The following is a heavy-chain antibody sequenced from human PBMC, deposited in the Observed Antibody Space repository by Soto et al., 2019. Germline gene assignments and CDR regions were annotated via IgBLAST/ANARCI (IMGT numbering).Heavy chain of an antibody. CDR1: GGSISSGGYY. D-gene: IGHD4-17*01. J-gene: IGHJ3*02. CDR2: IYYSGST. CDR3: ARDRPYYGGNLDAFDI. V-gene: IGHV4-31*11. Sequence: QVQLQESGPGLVKPSQTLSLTCAVSGGSISSGGYYWSWIRQPPGKGLEWIGYIYYSGSTYYNPSLKSRVTIPVDTSQNQFSLKLSSVTAADTAVYYCARDRPYYGGNLDAFDIWGQGTMVTVSS.